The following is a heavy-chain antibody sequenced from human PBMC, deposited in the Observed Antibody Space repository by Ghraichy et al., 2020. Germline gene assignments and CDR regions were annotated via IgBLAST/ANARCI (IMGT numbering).Heavy chain of an antibody. V-gene: IGHV4-31*03. Sequence: SETLSLTCTVSGGSISSGGYYWSWIRQHPGKGLEWIGYIYYSGSTYYNPSLKSRVTISVDTSKNQFSLKLSSVTAADTAVYYCARDRRVGARENFDYWGQGTLVTVSS. D-gene: IGHD1-26*01. CDR3: ARDRRVGARENFDY. CDR1: GGSISSGGYY. J-gene: IGHJ4*02. CDR2: IYYSGST.